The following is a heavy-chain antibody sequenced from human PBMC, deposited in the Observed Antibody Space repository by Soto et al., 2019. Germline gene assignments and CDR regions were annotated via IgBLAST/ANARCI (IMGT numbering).Heavy chain of an antibody. J-gene: IGHJ4*02. V-gene: IGHV2-5*02. CDR1: GFSLSSTRVA. Sequence: SGPTLVNPTQTLTLTCTCSGFSLSSTRVAVGWIRQPPGKALEWLALIYWDDDKRYSPFLKSRLTITKDTSKNQVVLTMTNMDPVDTATYYCAHSVVAGLGYYFDYWGQGTLVTVSS. D-gene: IGHD6-19*01. CDR3: AHSVVAGLGYYFDY. CDR2: IYWDDDK.